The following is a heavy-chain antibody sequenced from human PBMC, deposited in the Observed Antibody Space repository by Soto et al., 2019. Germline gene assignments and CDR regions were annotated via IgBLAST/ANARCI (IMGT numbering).Heavy chain of an antibody. CDR2: ISSSSSYI. V-gene: IGHV3-21*01. CDR1: GFTFSSYS. CDR3: ARRQGAAAGAYYYYGMDV. J-gene: IGHJ6*02. D-gene: IGHD6-13*01. Sequence: GGSLKLSCADSGFTFSSYSMNWVRQAPGKGLEWVSSISSSSSYIYYADSVKGRFTISRDNAKNSLYLQMNSLRAEDTAVYYCARRQGAAAGAYYYYGMDVWGQGTTVTVSS.